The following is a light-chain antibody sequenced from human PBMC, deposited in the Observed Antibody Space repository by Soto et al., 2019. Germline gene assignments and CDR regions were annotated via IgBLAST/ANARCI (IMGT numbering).Light chain of an antibody. Sequence: DIQMTQSPSSVSASVGDRVTITCRTSQDIGSGLAWYQQKPGTAPKVLIYPASILQSGVPSRFIGSGYSTDCSLTIINLLPDDVVTYYYHQTDSSPLTFGGGTRVEI. J-gene: IGKJ4*02. CDR3: HQTDSSPLT. CDR2: PAS. CDR1: QDIGSG. V-gene: IGKV1-12*01.